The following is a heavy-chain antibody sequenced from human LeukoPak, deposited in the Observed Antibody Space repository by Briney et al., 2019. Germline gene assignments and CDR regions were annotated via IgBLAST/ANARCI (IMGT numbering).Heavy chain of an antibody. V-gene: IGHV3-9*01. J-gene: IGHJ4*02. D-gene: IGHD6-19*01. CDR3: AKDQRYSSGWYDY. Sequence: GGSLRLSCAASGFTFDNYAMHWVRQAPGKGLEWVSGISWNTGGIGYADSVKGRFTISRDNSKNTLYLQMNSLRAEDTAVYYCAKDQRYSSGWYDYWGQGTLVTVSS. CDR1: GFTFDNYA. CDR2: ISWNTGGI.